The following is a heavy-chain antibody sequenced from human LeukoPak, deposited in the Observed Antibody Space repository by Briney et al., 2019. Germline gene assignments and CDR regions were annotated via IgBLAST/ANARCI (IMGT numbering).Heavy chain of an antibody. CDR2: IYYSGST. J-gene: IGHJ3*02. Sequence: SETLSLTCTVSGGSISSSSYYWGCIRQPRGKGLEWIGSIYYSGSTYYNPSLKSRVTISVDTSKNQFSLKLSSVTAADTAVYYCARRILSGWYMGAFDIWGQGTMVTVSS. D-gene: IGHD6-19*01. CDR3: ARRILSGWYMGAFDI. V-gene: IGHV4-39*01. CDR1: GGSISSSSYY.